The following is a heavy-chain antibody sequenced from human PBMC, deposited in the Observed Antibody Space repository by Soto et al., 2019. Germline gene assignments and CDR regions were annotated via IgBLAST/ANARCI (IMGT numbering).Heavy chain of an antibody. J-gene: IGHJ5*02. CDR3: ARHELRLRNSGSFYNAHFDP. CDR2: ISYSGAT. CDR1: GGSISVASSIYY. D-gene: IGHD1-26*01. V-gene: IGHV4-39*01. Sequence: QLQLQESGPGLVKPSETLSLTCSVSGGSISVASSIYYWGWIRQPPGKGLEWIASISYSGATFHNPSLKSRVTISTDKSKNQFSLQLSSVTAGDTAVYFCARHELRLRNSGSFYNAHFDPWGQGALVTVSS.